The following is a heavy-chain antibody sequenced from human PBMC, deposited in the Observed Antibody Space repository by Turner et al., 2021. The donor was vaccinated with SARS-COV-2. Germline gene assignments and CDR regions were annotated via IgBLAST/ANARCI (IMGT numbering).Heavy chain of an antibody. D-gene: IGHD3-22*01. Sequence: VQLVASGGGVAQPGGCLRLSCAGSGFTFTNHWLGWVRQAPGDGLEWVAIISQDGSQKNYVDSLRGRLTISRDNAKQSLYLQMNSLSADDTAVYYCARNSGYYRFDFWGQGTLVTVAS. CDR3: ARNSGYYRFDF. V-gene: IGHV3-7*03. CDR1: GFTFTNHW. CDR2: ISQDGSQK. J-gene: IGHJ4*02.